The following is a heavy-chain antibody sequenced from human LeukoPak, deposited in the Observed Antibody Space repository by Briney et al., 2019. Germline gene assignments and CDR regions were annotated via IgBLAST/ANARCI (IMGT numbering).Heavy chain of an antibody. CDR2: IYYSGST. CDR1: GGSISSGGYY. Sequence: SETLSLTCTVSGGSISSGGYYWSWIRQHPGKGLEWIGYIYYSGSTNYNPSLKSRVTISVDTSKNQFSLKLSSVTAADTAVYYCASLRTLFGVVQPIDYWGQGTLVTVSS. D-gene: IGHD3-3*01. V-gene: IGHV4-31*03. J-gene: IGHJ4*02. CDR3: ASLRTLFGVVQPIDY.